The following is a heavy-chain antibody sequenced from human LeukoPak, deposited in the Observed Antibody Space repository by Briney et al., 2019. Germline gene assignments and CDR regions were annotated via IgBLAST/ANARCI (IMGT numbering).Heavy chain of an antibody. V-gene: IGHV3-30*03. CDR1: GFTFRSYG. D-gene: IGHD3-22*01. CDR3: ASDLAYYDTSDSSD. J-gene: IGHJ6*02. CDR2: ISYDGSNK. Sequence: GGSLRLSCAASGFTFRSYGMHWVRQAPGKGLEWVAVISYDGSNKYYADSVKGRFTISRDNSKNTLYLQMNSLRAEDTAVYYCASDLAYYDTSDSSDWGQGTTVTVSS.